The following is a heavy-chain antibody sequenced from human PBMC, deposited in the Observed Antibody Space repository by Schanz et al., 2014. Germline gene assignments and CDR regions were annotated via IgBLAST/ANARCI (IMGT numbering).Heavy chain of an antibody. CDR3: AEDPSDGDCDYYFDY. Sequence: QVQLVESGGGVVQPGRSLRLSCAASGFIFSSYGLHWVRQAPGKGLEWVAFISNDGSIKYYADSVEGRFTISRDNSKNTLYLQMNSLRTEDTAVYYWAEDPSDGDCDYYFDYWGQGTLVTVSS. J-gene: IGHJ4*02. CDR1: GFIFSSYG. V-gene: IGHV3-30*06. D-gene: IGHD2-21*02. CDR2: ISNDGSIK.